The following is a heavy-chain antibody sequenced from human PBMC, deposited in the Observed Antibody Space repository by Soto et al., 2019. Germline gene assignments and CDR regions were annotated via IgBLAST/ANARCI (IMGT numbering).Heavy chain of an antibody. J-gene: IGHJ4*02. V-gene: IGHV4-30-4*01. CDR3: VRVQRDTAMGHFDY. D-gene: IGHD5-18*01. CDR2: TSYFGTT. CDR1: GGSINSVDYY. Sequence: QVQLQESGPGLVKPSQTLSLICSVSGGSINSVDYYWSWIRQTPGKGLEWIGYTSYFGTTDYMPSLKRRDTRAVDTSKHQLPLKVSSVTAADTAVYYCVRVQRDTAMGHFDYWGQGTLVVVSS.